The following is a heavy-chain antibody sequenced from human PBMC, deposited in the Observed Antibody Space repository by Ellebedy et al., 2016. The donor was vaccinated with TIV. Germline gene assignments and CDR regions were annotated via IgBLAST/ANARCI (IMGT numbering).Heavy chain of an antibody. Sequence: PGGSLRLSCAASGFTLSGYWMHWVRQVPGKGLMWVSRINTDGSSTSYADSVEGLFTITSDNAKKTLYLEMSSLRPEDTDVYYCTRESFRYFDWDLWGQGTLVTVSS. CDR2: INTDGSST. D-gene: IGHD3-9*01. CDR1: GFTLSGYW. V-gene: IGHV3-74*01. J-gene: IGHJ4*02. CDR3: TRESFRYFDWDL.